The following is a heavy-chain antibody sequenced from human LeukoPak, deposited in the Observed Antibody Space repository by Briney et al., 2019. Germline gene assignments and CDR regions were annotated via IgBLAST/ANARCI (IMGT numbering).Heavy chain of an antibody. CDR2: IYYSGST. J-gene: IGHJ5*02. CDR1: GGSISSYY. CDR3: ARDLDKGWFDP. Sequence: ASETLSLTCTVSGGSISSYYWSWIRQPPGKGLEWIGYIYYSGSTNYNPSLKSRVTISVDTSKNQFSLKLSSVTAADTAVYYCARDLDKGWFDPWGQGTLVTVSS. D-gene: IGHD2-2*03. V-gene: IGHV4-59*01.